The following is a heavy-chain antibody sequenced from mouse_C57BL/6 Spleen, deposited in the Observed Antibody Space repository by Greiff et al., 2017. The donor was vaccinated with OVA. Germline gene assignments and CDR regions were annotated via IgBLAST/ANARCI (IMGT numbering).Heavy chain of an antibody. V-gene: IGHV2-2*01. J-gene: IGHJ4*01. CDR3: AREEGHYDYDEGDYAMDY. CDR2: IWSGGST. CDR1: GFSLTSYG. D-gene: IGHD2-4*01. Sequence: QVQLQQSGPGLVQPSQSLSITCTVSGFSLTSYGVHWVRQSPGKGLEWLGVIWSGGSTDYNAAFISRLSISKDNSKSQVFFKMNSLQADDTAIYYCAREEGHYDYDEGDYAMDYWGQGTSVTVSS.